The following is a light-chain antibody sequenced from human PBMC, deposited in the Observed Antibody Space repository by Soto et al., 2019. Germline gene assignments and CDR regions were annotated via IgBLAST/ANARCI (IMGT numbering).Light chain of an antibody. CDR1: QSVSSSY. J-gene: IGKJ5*01. CDR3: QQLNYWPRIT. CDR2: GAS. Sequence: EIVLKQSPGTLSLSPRERATLSCRASQSVSSSYLAWYQQKPGQAPRLLISGASSRATGIPDRFSGSGSGTDFTLTISSLQSEDFAVYYCQQLNYWPRITVGQGTRLEIK. V-gene: IGKV3D-20*02.